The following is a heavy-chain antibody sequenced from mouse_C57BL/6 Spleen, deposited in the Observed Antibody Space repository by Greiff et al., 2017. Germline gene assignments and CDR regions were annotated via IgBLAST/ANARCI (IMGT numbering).Heavy chain of an antibody. V-gene: IGHV1-59*01. CDR3: ARSLYGSNPYYYAMDY. Sequence: QVQLQQPGAELVRPGTSVKLSCKASGYTFTSYWMHWVKQRPGQGLEWIGVIDPSDSYTHYNQKFKGKATLTVDTSSSTAYMQLSSLTSEDSAVYDCARSLYGSNPYYYAMDYWGQGTSVTVSS. CDR1: GYTFTSYW. J-gene: IGHJ4*01. D-gene: IGHD1-1*01. CDR2: IDPSDSYT.